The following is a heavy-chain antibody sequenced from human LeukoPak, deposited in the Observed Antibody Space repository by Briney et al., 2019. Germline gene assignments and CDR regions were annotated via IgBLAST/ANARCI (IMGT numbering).Heavy chain of an antibody. D-gene: IGHD2-2*02. V-gene: IGHV4-4*02. CDR1: GDSISSSNW. Sequence: SETLSLTCAVSGDSISSSNWWSWVRQPPGKGLEWIGEIYHSGSTNYNPSLKSRVTISVDKSKNQFSLKLSSVTAADTAVYYCARTECSSTSCYIFSDAFDIWGQGTMVTVSS. CDR2: IYHSGST. CDR3: ARTECSSTSCYIFSDAFDI. J-gene: IGHJ3*02.